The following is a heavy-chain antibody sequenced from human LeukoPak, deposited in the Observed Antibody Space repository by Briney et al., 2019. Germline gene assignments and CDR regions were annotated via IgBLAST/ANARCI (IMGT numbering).Heavy chain of an antibody. J-gene: IGHJ6*03. Sequence: GGSLRLSCAASGFTFSSYSMNWVRQAPGKGLEWVSSISSSSSYIYYADSVKGRFTISRDNAKNSLYLQMNSLRAEDTAVYYCARVRFLEWLPSEDMDVWGKGTTVTVSS. CDR2: ISSSSSYI. CDR1: GFTFSSYS. CDR3: ARVRFLEWLPSEDMDV. D-gene: IGHD3-3*01. V-gene: IGHV3-21*01.